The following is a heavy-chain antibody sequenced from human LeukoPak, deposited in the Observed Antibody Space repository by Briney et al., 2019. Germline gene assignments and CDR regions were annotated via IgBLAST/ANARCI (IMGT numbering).Heavy chain of an antibody. J-gene: IGHJ4*02. CDR3: AREIPYYYDSSGGYYFDY. V-gene: IGHV3-33*01. D-gene: IGHD3-22*01. CDR2: IWYDGSNN. Sequence: GGSLRLSCAASGFTFSSYGMHWVRQAPGKGLEWVAVIWYDGSNNYYADSVKGRFTISRDNSKNTLYLQMNSLRAEDTAVYYCAREIPYYYDSSGGYYFDYWGQGTLVTVSS. CDR1: GFTFSSYG.